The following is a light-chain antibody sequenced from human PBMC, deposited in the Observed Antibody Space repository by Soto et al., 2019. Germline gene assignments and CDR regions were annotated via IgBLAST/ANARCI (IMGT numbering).Light chain of an antibody. CDR2: VNS. V-gene: IGLV1-40*01. CDR1: SSNIGAGYG. CDR3: QSYDSSLSGWV. Sequence: QAVVTQPPSVSGAPGQRVTISCTGSSSNIGAGYGVHWYQQLPGTAPKLLIYVNSNRPSGVPDRFSGSKSGTSASLAITGLRAEDEADYYCQSYDSSLSGWVFGGGNKLTVL. J-gene: IGLJ3*02.